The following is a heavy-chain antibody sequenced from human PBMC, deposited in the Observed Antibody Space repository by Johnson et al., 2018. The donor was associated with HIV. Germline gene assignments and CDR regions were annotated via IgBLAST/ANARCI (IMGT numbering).Heavy chain of an antibody. V-gene: IGHV3-74*01. J-gene: IGHJ3*02. D-gene: IGHD2-15*01. CDR2: INSDGSST. CDR3: AREKVVAATYDAFDI. CDR1: GFTFSSYW. Sequence: VQLVESGGGLVQPGGSLRLSCAASGFTFSSYWMHWVRQATGKGLVWVSRINSDGSSTSYADSVKGRFTISRDNAKNTLYLQMNSLRAEDTAVYYCAREKVVAATYDAFDIWGQGTMVTVSS.